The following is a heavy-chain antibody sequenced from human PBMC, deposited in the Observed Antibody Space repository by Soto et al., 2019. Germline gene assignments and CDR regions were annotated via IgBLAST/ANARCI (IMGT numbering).Heavy chain of an antibody. CDR1: GGSISSSNW. V-gene: IGHV4-4*02. CDR3: ARVGIAAAGIVWFDP. Sequence: SETLSLTCAVSGGSISSSNWWSWVRQPPGKGLEWIGEIYHSGSTNYNPSLKSRVTISVDKSKNQFSLKLSSVTAADTAVYYCARVGIAAAGIVWFDPWGQGTLVTVS. CDR2: IYHSGST. D-gene: IGHD6-13*01. J-gene: IGHJ5*02.